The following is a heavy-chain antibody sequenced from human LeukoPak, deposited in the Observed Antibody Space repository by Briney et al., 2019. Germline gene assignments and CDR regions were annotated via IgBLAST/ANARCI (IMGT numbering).Heavy chain of an antibody. J-gene: IGHJ4*02. CDR2: ISAYNGNT. Sequence: ASVKVSCKASGYTFTSYGISWVRQAPGQGLEWMGWISAYNGNTNYAQKLQGRVTMTTDTSTSTAYMELRSLRSDDTAVYYCASTYYYGSGSYYNPPRYWGQGTLVTVSS. CDR3: ASTYYYGSGSYYNPPRY. D-gene: IGHD3-10*01. CDR1: GYTFTSYG. V-gene: IGHV1-18*01.